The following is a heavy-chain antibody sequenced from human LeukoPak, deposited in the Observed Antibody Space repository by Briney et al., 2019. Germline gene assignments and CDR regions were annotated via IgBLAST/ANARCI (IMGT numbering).Heavy chain of an antibody. CDR3: ARDGAARPEYDY. D-gene: IGHD6-6*01. CDR1: GYTFTGYY. V-gene: IGHV1-2*02. Sequence: SVKVSCKASGYTFTGYYMHWVRQAPGQGLEWMGWINPNSGGTNYAQKFQGRVTMTRDTSISTVYMELSRLRSDDTAVYYCARDGAARPEYDYWGQGTLVTVSS. J-gene: IGHJ4*02. CDR2: INPNSGGT.